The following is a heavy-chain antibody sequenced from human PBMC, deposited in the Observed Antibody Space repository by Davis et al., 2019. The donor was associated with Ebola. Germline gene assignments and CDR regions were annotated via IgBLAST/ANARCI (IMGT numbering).Heavy chain of an antibody. J-gene: IGHJ4*02. D-gene: IGHD5-12*01. CDR3: ARVSSGYGFDY. CDR1: GGSVSSGSYY. V-gene: IGHV4-61*01. Sequence: MPSETLSLTCTVSGGSVSSGSYYWSWIRQPPGKGLEWIGYIYYSGSTNYNPSLKSRVTISVDTSKNQFSLKLSSVTAADTAVYYCARVSSGYGFDYWGQGTLVTVSS. CDR2: IYYSGST.